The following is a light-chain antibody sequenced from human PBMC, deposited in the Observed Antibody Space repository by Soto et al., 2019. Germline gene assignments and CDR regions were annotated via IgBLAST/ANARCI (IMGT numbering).Light chain of an antibody. Sequence: QSALTQPASVSGSPGQSITISCTGTSSDVGGYNYVSWYQQHPDKAPKLMIYEVSNRPSGVSNRFSGSKSGHTASLTISGLQSEDEADYFCTSYTSYGTLDVFGTGTKVTVL. V-gene: IGLV2-14*01. CDR3: TSYTSYGTLDV. CDR2: EVS. J-gene: IGLJ1*01. CDR1: SSDVGGYNY.